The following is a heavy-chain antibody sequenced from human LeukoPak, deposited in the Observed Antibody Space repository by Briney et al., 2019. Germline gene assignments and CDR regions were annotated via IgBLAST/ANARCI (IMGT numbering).Heavy chain of an antibody. D-gene: IGHD3-10*01. Sequence: KPSETLSLTCAVYGGSFSGYYWSWIRQPPGKGLEWIGYIYYSGSTYYNPSLKSRVTISVDTSKNQFSLKLSSVTAADTAVYYCARQYGSGSYYNWFDPWGQGTLVTVSS. CDR2: IYYSGST. CDR1: GGSFSGYY. J-gene: IGHJ5*02. CDR3: ARQYGSGSYYNWFDP. V-gene: IGHV4-30-4*08.